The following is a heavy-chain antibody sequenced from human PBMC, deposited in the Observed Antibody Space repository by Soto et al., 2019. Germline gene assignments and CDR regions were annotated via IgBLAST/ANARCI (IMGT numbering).Heavy chain of an antibody. CDR1: GGSISSYY. Sequence: SETLSLTCIVSGGSISSYYWSWIRQPPGKGLEWIGYIYYSGSTNYNPSLKSRVTISVDTSKNQFSLKLSSVTAADTAVYYCASGAAYGVLDYWGQGTLVTVSS. J-gene: IGHJ4*02. CDR3: ASGAAYGVLDY. D-gene: IGHD4-17*01. CDR2: IYYSGST. V-gene: IGHV4-59*08.